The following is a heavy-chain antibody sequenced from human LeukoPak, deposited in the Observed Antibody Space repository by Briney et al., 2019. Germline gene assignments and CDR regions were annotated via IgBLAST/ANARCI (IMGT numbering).Heavy chain of an antibody. J-gene: IGHJ4*02. Sequence: PGGSLRLSCAASGFTFDDYAMHWVRQAPGKGLEWVSGISWNSGSIGYADSVKGRFTISRDNAKNSLYLQMNSLRAEDTALYYCAKDWTYYYDSSGYYFDYWGQGTLVTVSS. CDR3: AKDWTYYYDSSGYYFDY. CDR2: ISWNSGSI. V-gene: IGHV3-9*01. CDR1: GFTFDDYA. D-gene: IGHD3-22*01.